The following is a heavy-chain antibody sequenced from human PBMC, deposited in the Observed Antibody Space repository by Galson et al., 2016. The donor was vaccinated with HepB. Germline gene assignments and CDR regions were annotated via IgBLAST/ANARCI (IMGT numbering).Heavy chain of an antibody. D-gene: IGHD3-10*01. V-gene: IGHV3-30*04. J-gene: IGHJ4*02. CDR2: LSYDGSME. CDR1: HFIFSNFA. Sequence: SLRLSCAASHFIFSNFAMHWVRQAPGKGLEWVALLSYDGSMEYYADSVKGRFTISRDNSKNTLYLQMNSLGVEDTAVYYCARSRAPYYSGSVTNDFEYWGQGTLVAVSS. CDR3: ARSRAPYYSGSVTNDFEY.